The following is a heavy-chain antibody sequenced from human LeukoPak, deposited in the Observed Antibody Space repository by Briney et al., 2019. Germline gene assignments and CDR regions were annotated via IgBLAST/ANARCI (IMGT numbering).Heavy chain of an antibody. J-gene: IGHJ4*02. CDR2: IYYSGST. V-gene: IGHV4-59*01. Sequence: PSETLSLTCTVSGGSISSYYWSWIRQPPGKGLEWIGYIYYSGSTNYNPSLKSRVTISVDTSKNQFSLKLSSVTAADTAVYYCARSVVVTFDYWGQGTLVTVSS. CDR1: GGSISSYY. D-gene: IGHD3-22*01. CDR3: ARSVVVTFDY.